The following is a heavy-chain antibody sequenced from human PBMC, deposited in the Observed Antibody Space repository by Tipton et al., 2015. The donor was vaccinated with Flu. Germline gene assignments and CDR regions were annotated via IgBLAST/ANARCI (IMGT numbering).Heavy chain of an antibody. CDR1: GDSIRSSNYY. J-gene: IGHJ5*02. CDR2: TFHSGNT. CDR3: ARRDYSNYVSESKNWFDP. V-gene: IGHV4-39*07. Sequence: GLVKPSETLSLTCGVSGDSIRSSNYYWGWIRQPPGKGLEWIGNTFHSGNTYVNPSLKSRVTISIDTSRNQFSLKLSSVTAADTAVYYCARRDYSNYVSESKNWFDPWGQGALVTVSS. D-gene: IGHD4-11*01.